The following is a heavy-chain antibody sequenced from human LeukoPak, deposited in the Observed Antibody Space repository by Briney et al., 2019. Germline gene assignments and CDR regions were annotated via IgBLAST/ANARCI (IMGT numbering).Heavy chain of an antibody. J-gene: IGHJ5*02. V-gene: IGHV3-30-3*01. CDR3: ARDSRPWYYYDRSGSNGFDP. Sequence: GGSLRLSRAASGFTFSSYAIHWVRQAPGKGLEWVAVIAYDGGNQYYADSVKGGCSISRDNFKNTLFLQMNSLRAEDTAVYYCARDSRPWYYYDRSGSNGFDPWGQGTLVTVSS. CDR2: IAYDGGNQ. D-gene: IGHD3-22*01. CDR1: GFTFSSYA.